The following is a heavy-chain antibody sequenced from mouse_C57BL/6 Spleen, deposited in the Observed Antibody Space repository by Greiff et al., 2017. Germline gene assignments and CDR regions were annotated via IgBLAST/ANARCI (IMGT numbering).Heavy chain of an antibody. CDR2: IRSKSNNYAT. CDR3: VRQGNSGIFDY. V-gene: IGHV10-1*01. J-gene: IGHJ2*01. D-gene: IGHD2-1*01. Sequence: EVMLVESGGGLVQPTGSLKLSCAASGFSFNTYAMNWVRPAPGKGLEWVARIRSKSNNYATYYADSVKDRFTISRDDSESMLYLQMNNLKTEDTAMYYCVRQGNSGIFDYWGQGTTLTVSS. CDR1: GFSFNTYA.